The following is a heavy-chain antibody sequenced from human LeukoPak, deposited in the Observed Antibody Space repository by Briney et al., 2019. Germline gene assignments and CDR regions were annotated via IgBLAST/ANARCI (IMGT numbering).Heavy chain of an antibody. Sequence: SETLSLTCTVSGGSISSYYWSWIRQPPGKGLEWIGYIYYSGSTNYNPSLKSRVTISVDTSKNQFSLKLSSATAADTAVYYCARYSELEGFYFDYWGQGTLVTVSS. J-gene: IGHJ4*02. CDR1: GGSISSYY. D-gene: IGHD1-1*01. CDR2: IYYSGST. V-gene: IGHV4-59*08. CDR3: ARYSELEGFYFDY.